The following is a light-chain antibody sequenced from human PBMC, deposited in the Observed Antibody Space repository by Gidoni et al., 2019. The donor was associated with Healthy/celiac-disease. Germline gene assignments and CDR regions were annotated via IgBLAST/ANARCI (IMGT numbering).Light chain of an antibody. Sequence: DIQMTQSPSTLSASVGDRVTITCRASQSISSWLAWYQQKPGKAPKLLIYDASSLESGVPSRFSGSGSGTEFTLTISSLQPDDFATYYCQQYKSYPWTFXQXTKVEIK. CDR3: QQYKSYPWT. CDR1: QSISSW. CDR2: DAS. V-gene: IGKV1-5*01. J-gene: IGKJ1*01.